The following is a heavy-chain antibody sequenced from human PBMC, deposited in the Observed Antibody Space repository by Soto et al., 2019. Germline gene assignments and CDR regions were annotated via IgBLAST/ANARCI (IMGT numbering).Heavy chain of an antibody. CDR1: GYTLTHYG. Sequence: QVQLVQSGDEVKKTGASVKVSCRASGYTLTHYGISWVRQAPGQGLFWMGWISGHNGNTRYAQNVQGRRTLTIYTSASTAYMELMSLKIDDTAMYYCVRDWQLSPWGQGTLVTVSS. CDR3: VRDWQLSP. D-gene: IGHD1-1*01. CDR2: ISGHNGNT. V-gene: IGHV1-18*01. J-gene: IGHJ5*02.